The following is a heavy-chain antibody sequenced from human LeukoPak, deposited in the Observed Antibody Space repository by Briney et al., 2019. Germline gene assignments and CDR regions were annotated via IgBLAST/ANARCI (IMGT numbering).Heavy chain of an antibody. D-gene: IGHD2-21*01. CDR1: GFTFSSYS. Sequence: GGSLRLSCAASGFTFSSYSMNWVRQAPGKGLEWVSSISSSSSYIYYADSVKGRFTISRDNAKNSLYLQMNSLRAEDTAVYYCARDQGGDPLFDYWGQGTLVTVSS. CDR3: ARDQGGDPLFDY. V-gene: IGHV3-21*01. CDR2: ISSSSSYI. J-gene: IGHJ4*02.